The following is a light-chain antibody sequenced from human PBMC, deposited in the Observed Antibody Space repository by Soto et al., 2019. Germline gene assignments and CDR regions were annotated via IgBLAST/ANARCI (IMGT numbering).Light chain of an antibody. Sequence: DIPMTQSPSSLSASVGDRVTITCRASQSISSYLNWYQQKPGKAPKLLIYAASSLQSGVPSRFSGSGSGTDFTLTISSLQPEDFATYYCQQNYSTPLSFGGGTKVEIK. J-gene: IGKJ4*01. CDR1: QSISSY. CDR3: QQNYSTPLS. V-gene: IGKV1-39*01. CDR2: AAS.